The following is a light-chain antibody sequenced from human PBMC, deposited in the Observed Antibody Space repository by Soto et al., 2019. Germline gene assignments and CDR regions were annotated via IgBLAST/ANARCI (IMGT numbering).Light chain of an antibody. CDR3: QQANSCPLT. J-gene: IGKJ4*01. CDR2: AAS. Sequence: AIHLTQSPSSLSASVGDRVTITCLASQGIRNALGWYQQKPGKAPKLLIYAASGLPSGVPSRFCGSGSGTDFTLTIISLQPEDFVTYYCQQANSCPLTFGGGTKVDIK. V-gene: IGKV1-6*01. CDR1: QGIRNA.